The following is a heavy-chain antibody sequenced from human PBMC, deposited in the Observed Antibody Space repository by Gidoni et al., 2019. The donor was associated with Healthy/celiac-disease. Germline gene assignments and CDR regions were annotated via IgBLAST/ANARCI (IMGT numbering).Heavy chain of an antibody. CDR2: ISYDGSNK. CDR3: ARWVVGDGGFDL. D-gene: IGHD1-26*01. CDR1: GFTFSSYA. Sequence: VQLVESGGGVVQPGRSLRLSCAASGFTFSSYAMHWVRQAPGKGLEWVAVISYDGSNKYYADSVKGRFTISRDNSKNTLYLQMNSLRAEDTAVYYCARWVVGDGGFDLWGRGTLVTVSS. J-gene: IGHJ2*01. V-gene: IGHV3-30-3*01.